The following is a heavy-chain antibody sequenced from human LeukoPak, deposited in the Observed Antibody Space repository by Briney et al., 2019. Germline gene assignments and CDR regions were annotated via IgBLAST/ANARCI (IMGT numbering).Heavy chain of an antibody. CDR3: ARDLYYGSGSYRWFDP. D-gene: IGHD3-10*01. CDR1: GGTFSSYA. V-gene: IGHV1-69*04. CDR2: IIPIVGIA. Sequence: ASVKVSCEASGGTFSSYAISWVRQAPGQGLEWMGRIIPIVGIAKHAQKFQGRVTITADKSTSTAYMELSSLRSEDTAVYYCARDLYYGSGSYRWFDPWGQGTLVTVSS. J-gene: IGHJ5*02.